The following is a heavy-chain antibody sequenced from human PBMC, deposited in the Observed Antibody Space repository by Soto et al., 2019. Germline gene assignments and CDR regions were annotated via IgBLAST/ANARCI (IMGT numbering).Heavy chain of an antibody. CDR3: AKDRGIVLVPAAMPWFHP. J-gene: IGHJ5*02. CDR2: ISYDGSNK. Sequence: QVQLVESGGGVVQPGRSLRLSCAASGFTFSSYGMHWVSQAPGKGLEWVAVISYDGSNKYYADSVKGRFTISRDNSENTLYLQMNSLRAEDTAVYYCAKDRGIVLVPAAMPWFHPWGQGTLVTVSS. CDR1: GFTFSSYG. V-gene: IGHV3-30*18. D-gene: IGHD2-2*01.